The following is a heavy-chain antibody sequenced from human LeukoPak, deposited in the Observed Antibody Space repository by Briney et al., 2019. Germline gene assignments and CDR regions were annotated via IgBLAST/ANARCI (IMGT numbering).Heavy chain of an antibody. CDR3: AKDIYTPHSSGLYYYYYGMDV. D-gene: IGHD3-22*01. CDR2: ISGDGGST. Sequence: GGSLRLSCAASGFTFDDYAMHWVRQAPGKGLEWVSLISGDGGSTYYADSVKGRFTISRDNSKNSLYLQMNSLRTEDTALYYCAKDIYTPHSSGLYYYYYGMDVWGQGTTVTVSS. V-gene: IGHV3-43*02. CDR1: GFTFDDYA. J-gene: IGHJ6*02.